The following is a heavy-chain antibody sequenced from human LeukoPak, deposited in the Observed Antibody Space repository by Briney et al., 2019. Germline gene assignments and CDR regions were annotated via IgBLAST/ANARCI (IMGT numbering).Heavy chain of an antibody. CDR2: ICFSGGST. J-gene: IGHJ4*02. Sequence: GGSLRPSCAASGFTFSSYAMSCVREAPGKGVECVLAICFSGGSTFYAHPVRGRLTISSDNYKNTLYMQINSLRAEDTAVYYCAKDHPTTTGYSYGVYWGQGTLVTVSS. CDR3: AKDHPTTTGYSYGVY. D-gene: IGHD5-18*01. CDR1: GFTFSSYA. V-gene: IGHV3-23*01.